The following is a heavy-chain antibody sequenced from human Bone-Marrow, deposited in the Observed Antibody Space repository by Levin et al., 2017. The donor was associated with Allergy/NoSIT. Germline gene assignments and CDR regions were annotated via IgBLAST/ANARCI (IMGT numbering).Heavy chain of an antibody. J-gene: IGHJ6*02. CDR3: ARSRDSSRISGVTHYYYYGLDV. Sequence: PSETLSLTCSVSGGSISSYYWSWIRQAPGKGLEWIGCAHYSASSKINPSLKSRITISVDTSKNQFSLEVSSVTAADTAVYYCARSRDSSRISGVTHYYYYGLDVWGQGTTVTVSS. CDR2: AHYSASS. CDR1: GGSISSYY. V-gene: IGHV4-59*01. D-gene: IGHD3-3*01.